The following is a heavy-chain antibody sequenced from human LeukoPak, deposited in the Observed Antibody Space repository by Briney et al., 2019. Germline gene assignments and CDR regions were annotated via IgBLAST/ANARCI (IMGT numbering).Heavy chain of an antibody. Sequence: GSLRLSCAASGFTFSSYWMSWVRQAPGKGLEWVANIKKDGSEKYYVDSVKGRFTISRDNSKNTLYLQMNSLRAEDTAVYYCARDMGIAVDYWGQGTLVTVSS. CDR2: IKKDGSEK. D-gene: IGHD7-27*01. CDR1: GFTFSSYW. V-gene: IGHV3-7*01. CDR3: ARDMGIAVDY. J-gene: IGHJ4*02.